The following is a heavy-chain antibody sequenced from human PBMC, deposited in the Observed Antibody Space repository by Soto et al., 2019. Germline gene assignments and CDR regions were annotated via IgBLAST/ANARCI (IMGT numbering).Heavy chain of an antibody. J-gene: IGHJ6*02. CDR2: ISVSSDYT. D-gene: IGHD3-10*01. Sequence: GGSLRLSCAASGFTFSSYAMSWVRQAPGKGLEWVSYISVSSDYTNYADSVKGRFTISRDNAKNSLFLQMNSLRAEDTAVYYCARDSAAGSYGLDVWGQGTTVTVSS. V-gene: IGHV3-21*05. CDR3: ARDSAAGSYGLDV. CDR1: GFTFSSYA.